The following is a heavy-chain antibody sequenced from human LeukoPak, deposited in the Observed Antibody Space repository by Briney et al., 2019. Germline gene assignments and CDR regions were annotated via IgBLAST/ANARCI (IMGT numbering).Heavy chain of an antibody. CDR3: ARPTVVKGSDAFDI. CDR2: INPNSGGT. Sequence: GASVKVSCKASGYTFTGYYMHWVRQAPGQGLEWMGWINPNSGGTNFAQKFQGRVTITRNTSISTAYMELSSLRSEDTAVYYCARPTVVKGSDAFDIWGQGTMVTVSS. V-gene: IGHV1-2*02. CDR1: GYTFTGYY. D-gene: IGHD4-23*01. J-gene: IGHJ3*02.